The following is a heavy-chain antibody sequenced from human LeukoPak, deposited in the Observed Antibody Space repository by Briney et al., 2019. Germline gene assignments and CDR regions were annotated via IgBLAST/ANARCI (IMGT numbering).Heavy chain of an antibody. Sequence: SETLSLTCTVSGGSISSSSYYWGWIRQPPGKGLEWIGSIYYSGSTYYNPSLKSRVTISVDTSKNQFSLKLSSVTAADTAVYYCARDPPPWTDAFDIWGQGTMVTVSS. CDR2: IYYSGST. CDR1: GGSISSSSYY. J-gene: IGHJ3*02. CDR3: ARDPPPWTDAFDI. D-gene: IGHD1-14*01. V-gene: IGHV4-39*07.